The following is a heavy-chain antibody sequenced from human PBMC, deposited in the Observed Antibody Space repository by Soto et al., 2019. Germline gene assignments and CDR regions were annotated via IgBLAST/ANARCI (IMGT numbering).Heavy chain of an antibody. J-gene: IGHJ6*02. Sequence: SETLSLTCTVSGGSVSGYYWSWIRQPPGKGLEWIGYIYYRGTTIYSPSLDRRVTLSVDTAKDQVSLKLTSVTPADTAVYYCARHPTIARFENGLDVWGHGTMVTVSS. D-gene: IGHD1-1*01. V-gene: IGHV4-59*08. CDR2: IYYRGTT. CDR1: GGSVSGYY. CDR3: ARHPTIARFENGLDV.